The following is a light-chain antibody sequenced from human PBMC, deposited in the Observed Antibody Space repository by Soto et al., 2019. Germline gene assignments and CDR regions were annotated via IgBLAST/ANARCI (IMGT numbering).Light chain of an antibody. CDR1: QTFGSSY. Sequence: EIVLTQSPGTLSLSPGHRATLSCRASQTFGSSYLAWYQQKPGQAPRLLIYDASNRATGIPDRFSGSGSGTDFTLTISRLEPEDFAVYYCHHYGGSPTFGGGTK. V-gene: IGKV3-20*01. J-gene: IGKJ4*01. CDR3: HHYGGSPT. CDR2: DAS.